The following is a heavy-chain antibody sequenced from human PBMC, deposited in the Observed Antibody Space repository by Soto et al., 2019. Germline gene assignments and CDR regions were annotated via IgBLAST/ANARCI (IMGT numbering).Heavy chain of an antibody. CDR3: AKEVSLGSTVDLGY. D-gene: IGHD7-27*01. CDR2: ISGSGGST. Sequence: PXGSLRLSCAAAGFTFSIFAMSWVRQSPGKGLEWVSTISGSGGSTYYADAVKGRLTISRDNSMGTLYLQMKSLRVEDTAIYYCAKEVSLGSTVDLGYWGQGALATVSS. J-gene: IGHJ4*02. CDR1: GFTFSIFA. V-gene: IGHV3-23*01.